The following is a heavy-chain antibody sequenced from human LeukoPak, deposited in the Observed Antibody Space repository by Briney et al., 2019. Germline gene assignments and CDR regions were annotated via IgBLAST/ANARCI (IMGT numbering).Heavy chain of an antibody. D-gene: IGHD5-18*01. V-gene: IGHV4-34*01. CDR1: GGSFSGYY. CDR3: ARPKDTAMVTPFQH. CDR2: INHSGST. J-gene: IGHJ1*01. Sequence: SETLSLTCTVYGGSFSGYYWSWIRQPPGKGLEWIGEINHSGSTNYNPSLKSRVTISVDTSKNQFSLKLSSVTAADTAVYYCARPKDTAMVTPFQHWGQGTLVTVSS.